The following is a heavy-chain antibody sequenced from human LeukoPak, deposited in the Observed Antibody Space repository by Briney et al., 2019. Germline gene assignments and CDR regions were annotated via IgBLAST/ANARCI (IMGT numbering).Heavy chain of an antibody. CDR3: AKARPIVVVPAAWGV. Sequence: PGGSLRLSCAASGFTFSSYGMSWVRQAPGKGLEWVSAISGSGGSTYYADSVKGRFTISRDNSKNTLYLQMNSLRAEDTAVYYCAKARPIVVVPAAWGVWGKGTTVTISS. V-gene: IGHV3-23*01. D-gene: IGHD2-2*01. J-gene: IGHJ6*04. CDR1: GFTFSSYG. CDR2: ISGSGGST.